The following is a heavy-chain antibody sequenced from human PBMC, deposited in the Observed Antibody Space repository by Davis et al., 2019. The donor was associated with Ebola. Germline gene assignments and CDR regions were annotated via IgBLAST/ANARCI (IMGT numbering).Heavy chain of an antibody. CDR3: AKDTSNIWFDK. J-gene: IGHJ3*02. D-gene: IGHD1-26*01. V-gene: IGHV3-23*01. Sequence: ESLNLYCAASGFIFRRNVMSSVRQAQGNGLEWVSTLGTSADTYSADSVKGRLNISRDNSKNTLYLQMNGLRVEDTAIYYCAKDTSNIWFDKWGQGTMVTVSS. CDR2: LGTSADT. CDR1: GFIFRRNV.